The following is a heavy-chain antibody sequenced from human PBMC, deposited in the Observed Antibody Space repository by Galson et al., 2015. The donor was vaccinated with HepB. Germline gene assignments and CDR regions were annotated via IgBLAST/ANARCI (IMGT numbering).Heavy chain of an antibody. CDR1: GGSISSSDYY. CDR3: AKDRGTDWGLDY. D-gene: IGHD3-9*01. CDR2: IGSSGDST. J-gene: IGHJ4*02. V-gene: IGHV3-23*01. Sequence: ETLSLTCTVSGGSISSSDYYWGWIRQAPGKGLEWVSSIGSSGDSTYYADSLKGRFTISRDNFKNTLYLQMNGLRAEDTAVYYCAKDRGTDWGLDYWGQGTLVTVSS.